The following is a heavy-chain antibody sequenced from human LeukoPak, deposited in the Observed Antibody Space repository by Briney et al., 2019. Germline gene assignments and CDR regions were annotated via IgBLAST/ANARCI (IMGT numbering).Heavy chain of an antibody. D-gene: IGHD3-10*01. Sequence: ASVKVSCKASGYTFTGYYMHWVRQAPGRGLEWMGWINPNSGGTNYAQKFQGRVTMTRDTSISTAYMELSRLRSDDTAVYYCARDRRYYYGSGSSTNWFDPWGQGTLVTVSS. CDR2: INPNSGGT. CDR3: ARDRRYYYGSGSSTNWFDP. CDR1: GYTFTGYY. V-gene: IGHV1-2*02. J-gene: IGHJ5*02.